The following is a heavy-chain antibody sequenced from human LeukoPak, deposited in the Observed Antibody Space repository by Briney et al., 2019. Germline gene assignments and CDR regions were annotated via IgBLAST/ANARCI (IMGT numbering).Heavy chain of an antibody. D-gene: IGHD3-3*01. V-gene: IGHV4-61*01. Sequence: PSETLSLTCTVSGGSVSSGSYYWSWIRQPPGKGLEWIGYIYYSGSTNYNPSLKSRVTISVDTSKNQFSLKLSSVTAADTAAYYCASAYDFWSGYENWGQGTLVTVSS. CDR2: IYYSGST. CDR1: GGSVSSGSYY. J-gene: IGHJ4*02. CDR3: ASAYDFWSGYEN.